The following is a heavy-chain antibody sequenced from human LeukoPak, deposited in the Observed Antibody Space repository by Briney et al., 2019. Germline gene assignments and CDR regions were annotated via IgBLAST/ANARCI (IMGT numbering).Heavy chain of an antibody. V-gene: IGHV3-23*01. J-gene: IGHJ6*02. CDR1: GFTFSSYA. CDR2: ISGSGGST. CDR3: ARGPSIEDYGDYGYNYYGMDV. Sequence: GGSLRLSCAASGFTFSSYAMSWVRQAPGKGLEWVSAISGSGGSTYYADSVKGRFTISRDNSKNTLYLQMNSLRAEDTAVYYCARGPSIEDYGDYGYNYYGMDVWGQGTTVTVSS. D-gene: IGHD4-17*01.